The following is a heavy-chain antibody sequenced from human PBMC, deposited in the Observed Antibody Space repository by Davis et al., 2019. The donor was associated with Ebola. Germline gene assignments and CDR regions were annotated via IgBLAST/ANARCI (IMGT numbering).Heavy chain of an antibody. V-gene: IGHV4-59*01. Sequence: MPGGSLRLSCTVSGGSISSYYWSWIRQPPGKGLEWIGYIYYSGSTNYNPSLKSRVTISVDTSKNQFSLKLSSVTAADTAVYYCAREVRFGGFDPWGQGTLVTVSS. CDR3: AREVRFGGFDP. CDR1: GGSISSYY. J-gene: IGHJ5*02. CDR2: IYYSGST. D-gene: IGHD3-3*01.